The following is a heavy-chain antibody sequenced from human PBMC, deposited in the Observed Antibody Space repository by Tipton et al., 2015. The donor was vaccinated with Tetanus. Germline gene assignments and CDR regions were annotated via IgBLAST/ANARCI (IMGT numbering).Heavy chain of an antibody. V-gene: IGHV1-8*01. D-gene: IGHD3-10*01. J-gene: IGHJ6*02. CDR2: MNPNSGHA. Sequence: QSGAEVKKPGASVKVSCKAFGYAFNSYDLNWVRQATGQGLEWLGYMNPNSGHAGYAQKFQGRVTMTSNISITTAYMELKNLRSDDTAVYYCARVKGTYNHYGLDVWGQGTTVTVAS. CDR1: GYAFNSYD. CDR3: ARVKGTYNHYGLDV.